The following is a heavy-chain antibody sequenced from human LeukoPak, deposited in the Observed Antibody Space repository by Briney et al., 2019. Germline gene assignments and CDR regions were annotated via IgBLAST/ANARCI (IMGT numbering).Heavy chain of an antibody. D-gene: IGHD3-16*01. V-gene: IGHV3-21*06. CDR1: GFTFSSYT. CDR3: VRVWGQVADL. J-gene: IGHJ5*02. Sequence: PGGSLRLSCAASGFTFSSYTMNWVRQAPGKGLEWVSSISGSNTYIYYADSLKGRFTISRDNAKNSLYLQMNSLSAEDTAVYYCVRVWGQVADLWGQGPLLTVS. CDR2: ISGSNTYI.